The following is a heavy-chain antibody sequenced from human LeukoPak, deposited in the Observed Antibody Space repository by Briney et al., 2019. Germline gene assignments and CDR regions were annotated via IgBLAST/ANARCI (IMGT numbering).Heavy chain of an antibody. D-gene: IGHD3-3*01. J-gene: IGHJ6*02. Sequence: SETLSLTCAVYGGSFSGYYWSWIRQPPGKGLEWIGYIYYSGSTNYNPSLKSRVTISVDTSKNQFSLKLSSVTAADTAVYYCARSQGDFWSGYYYYYGMDVWGQGTTVTVSS. CDR3: ARSQGDFWSGYYYYYGMDV. V-gene: IGHV4-59*01. CDR1: GGSFSGYY. CDR2: IYYSGST.